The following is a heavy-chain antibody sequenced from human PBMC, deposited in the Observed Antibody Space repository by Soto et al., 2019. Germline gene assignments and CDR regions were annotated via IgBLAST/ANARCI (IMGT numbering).Heavy chain of an antibody. V-gene: IGHV1-2*02. CDR3: ARRGGAGVAGSAAFDM. Sequence: QLHLVQSGAVVKKPGASVTVSCSASGYPVTAYYMHWVRQAPGRGLEWMGGINPATGAAKYTQRCQGRATMTRDTSTSTVFMELSGLASADSAVFCGARRGGAGVAGSAAFDMWGQGTLVTVSS. D-gene: IGHD6-19*01. CDR2: INPATGAA. CDR1: GYPVTAYY. J-gene: IGHJ3*02.